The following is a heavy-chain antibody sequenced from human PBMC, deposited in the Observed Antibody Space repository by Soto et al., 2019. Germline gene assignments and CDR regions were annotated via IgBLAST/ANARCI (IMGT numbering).Heavy chain of an antibody. V-gene: IGHV1-3*01. Sequence: ASVKVSCTASGYTFTSYAMHWVRQAPGQRLKWMGWINAGNGNTKYSQKFQGRVTITRDTSASTAYMELSSLRSEDTAVYYCARGGYCSSTSGYPNRGYYYGMGGWGQGTTVTVAS. CDR1: GYTFTSYA. D-gene: IGHD2-2*01. CDR3: ARGGYCSSTSGYPNRGYYYGMGG. J-gene: IGHJ6*02. CDR2: INAGNGNT.